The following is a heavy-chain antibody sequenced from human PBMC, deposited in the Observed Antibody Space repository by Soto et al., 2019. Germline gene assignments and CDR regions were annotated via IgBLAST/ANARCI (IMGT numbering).Heavy chain of an antibody. Sequence: QVQLQQWGAGLLKPSETLSLTCAVYGGSFSGYYWNWIRQPPGKGLEWIGEINHSGSTNYNPSLKSRVTISVDTSKNQFSLKLSSVTAADTAVYYCTGGWGAVADYWGQGTLVTVSS. V-gene: IGHV4-34*01. CDR3: TGGWGAVADY. J-gene: IGHJ4*02. CDR2: INHSGST. D-gene: IGHD6-19*01. CDR1: GGSFSGYY.